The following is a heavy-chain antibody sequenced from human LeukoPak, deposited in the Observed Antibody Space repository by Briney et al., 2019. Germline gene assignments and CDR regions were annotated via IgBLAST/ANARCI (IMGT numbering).Heavy chain of an antibody. CDR2: TYYRSKWYD. J-gene: IGHJ4*02. Sequence: SQTLSLTCAISGDSVSRNTAAWHWIRQSPSRGLEWLGRTYYRSKWYDDYAVFVKSRIIINPDTYKNQFYLQLNSVTPEDTAVYYCARNNPNSSGWYSFDSWGQGTLVTVSS. V-gene: IGHV6-1*01. CDR1: GDSVSRNTAA. D-gene: IGHD6-19*01. CDR3: ARNNPNSSGWYSFDS.